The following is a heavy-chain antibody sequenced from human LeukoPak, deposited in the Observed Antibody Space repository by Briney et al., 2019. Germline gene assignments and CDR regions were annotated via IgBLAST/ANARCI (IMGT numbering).Heavy chain of an antibody. V-gene: IGHV3-74*01. D-gene: IGHD1-14*01. J-gene: IGHJ4*02. CDR3: ARVDATRINFFDN. CDR2: INNDGSTT. Sequence: PGGSLRLSCAASGFTFSSHWMHWVRQAPGKGLVWVSRINNDGSTTNYADSVKGRFTISRDNAKNTLYLQMNSLRADDTAVYYCARVDATRINFFDNWGQGTLVTVSS. CDR1: GFTFSSHW.